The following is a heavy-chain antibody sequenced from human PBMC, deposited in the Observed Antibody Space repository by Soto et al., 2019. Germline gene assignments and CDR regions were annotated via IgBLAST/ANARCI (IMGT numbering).Heavy chain of an antibody. CDR2: IIPIFGTA. D-gene: IGHD3-10*01. J-gene: IGHJ3*02. CDR1: GGTFSSYA. Sequence: SVKVSCKASGGTFSSYAISWVRQAPGQGLEWMGGIIPIFGTANYAQKFQGRVTITADGSTSTAYMELSSLRSEDTAVYYCARVRGAAAPAALLDAFDIWGQGTMVTVSS. CDR3: ARVRGAAAPAALLDAFDI. V-gene: IGHV1-69*13.